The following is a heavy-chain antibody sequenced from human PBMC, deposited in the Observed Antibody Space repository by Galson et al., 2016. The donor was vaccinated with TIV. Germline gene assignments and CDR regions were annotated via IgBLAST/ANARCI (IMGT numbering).Heavy chain of an antibody. CDR1: GYKFTTYW. CDR3: ARRAASCTNERCYDLGGMDV. CDR2: IHPGDSDT. D-gene: IGHD2-8*01. Sequence: QSGAEVKKPGESLKISCEGSGYKFTTYWIAWVRQMPGKGLEWMGAIHPGDSDTKYSPPSQGQVTISADKSITTAYLQWSSLKASDTAMYYCARRAASCTNERCYDLGGMDVWGQGTTVIVSS. J-gene: IGHJ6*02. V-gene: IGHV5-51*01.